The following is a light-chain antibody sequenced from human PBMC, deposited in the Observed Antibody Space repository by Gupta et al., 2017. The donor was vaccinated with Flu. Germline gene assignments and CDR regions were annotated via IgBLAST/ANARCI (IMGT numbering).Light chain of an antibody. Sequence: PSSLSASVGDRVTITCRASQSISSYLNWYQQKPGKAPKLLIYAASSLQRGVPSRFSGSGSGAEFTLTISSLQPEDFATYYCQQSYNATRTFGEGTKVEI. CDR3: QQSYNATRT. CDR2: AAS. J-gene: IGKJ4*01. V-gene: IGKV1-39*01. CDR1: QSISSY.